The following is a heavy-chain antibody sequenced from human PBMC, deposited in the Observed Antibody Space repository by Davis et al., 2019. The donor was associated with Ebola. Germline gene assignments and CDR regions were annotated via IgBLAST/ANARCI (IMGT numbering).Heavy chain of an antibody. CDR1: GGSISSSNW. CDR3: ARAKYYYDSSGYQGAFDI. Sequence: PSETLSLTCAVSGGSISSSNWWSWVRQPPGKGLEWIGEIYHSGSTNYNPSLKSRVTISVDKSKNQFSLKLSSVTAADTAVYYCARAKYYYDSSGYQGAFDIWGQGTMVTVSS. J-gene: IGHJ3*02. CDR2: IYHSGST. D-gene: IGHD3-22*01. V-gene: IGHV4-4*02.